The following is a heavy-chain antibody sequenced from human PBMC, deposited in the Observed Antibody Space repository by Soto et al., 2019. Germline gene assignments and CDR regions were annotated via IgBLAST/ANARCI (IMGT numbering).Heavy chain of an antibody. CDR1: GYSFSGYW. J-gene: IGHJ4*02. V-gene: IGHV5-51*03. CDR2: IYPGDSDV. Sequence: EVQLVQSGAEVKKPGDSLKISCKGSGYSFSGYWINWVREMPGKGLEWMGTIYPGDSDVRYSPSFQGQVTISVDKSISIVYLQWSSLKASDTAIYYCARPDYDSGTFDSWGQGTLVTVSS. D-gene: IGHD3-10*01. CDR3: ARPDYDSGTFDS.